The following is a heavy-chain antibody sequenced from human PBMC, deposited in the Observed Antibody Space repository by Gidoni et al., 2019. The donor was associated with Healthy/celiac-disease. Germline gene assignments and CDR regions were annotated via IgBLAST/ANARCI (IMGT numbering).Heavy chain of an antibody. CDR3: AKRLRMVRGVHDAFDI. D-gene: IGHD3-10*01. Sequence: EVQLLESGGGLVQPGGSLRLSCGAAGCTFSSYAMSWVRQAPGKELEWVSATSGSGGSTYYADSVMGRFTISRDNAKNTLYLQMNSLRAEDTAVYYCAKRLRMVRGVHDAFDIWGQGTMVTVSS. CDR2: TSGSGGST. CDR1: GCTFSSYA. V-gene: IGHV3-23*01. J-gene: IGHJ3*02.